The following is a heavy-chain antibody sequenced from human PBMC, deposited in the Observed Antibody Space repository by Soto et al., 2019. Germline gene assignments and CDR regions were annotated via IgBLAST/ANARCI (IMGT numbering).Heavy chain of an antibody. Sequence: GGSLRLSCAASGFTFSSYWMHWVRQAPGRGLVWVSRINSDGSSTSYADSVKGRFTISRDNAKNTLYLQMNSLRAKDTAVYYCARAVGDYYYGMDVWGQGTTITVSS. V-gene: IGHV3-74*01. J-gene: IGHJ6*02. CDR3: ARAVGDYYYGMDV. CDR2: INSDGSST. CDR1: GFTFSSYW.